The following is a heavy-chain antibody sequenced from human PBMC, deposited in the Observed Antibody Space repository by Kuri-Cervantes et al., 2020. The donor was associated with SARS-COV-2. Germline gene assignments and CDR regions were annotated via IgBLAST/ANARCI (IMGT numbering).Heavy chain of an antibody. CDR2: IRSKAYGGTT. D-gene: IGHD3-3*01. Sequence: WVRQAPGKGLEWVGFIRSKAYGGTTEYAASVKGRFTISRDDSKSIAYLQMNSLKTEDTAVYYCTRGDIVDLWRGYRRMDVWGKGTTVTVSS. V-gene: IGHV3-49*02. CDR3: TRGDIVDLWRGYRRMDV. J-gene: IGHJ6*03.